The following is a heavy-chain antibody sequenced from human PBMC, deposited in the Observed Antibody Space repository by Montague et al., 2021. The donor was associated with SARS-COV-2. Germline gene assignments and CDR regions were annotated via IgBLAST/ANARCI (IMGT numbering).Heavy chain of an antibody. Sequence: SLRLSCAASGFSITNYWMHWVRQVPGKGLVWVSRINNDGSATHYADSVKGRFTISRDNARNTLYLQMDSLRIENTAMYYCTSAGGAGFWGQGTLVTVSS. J-gene: IGHJ1*01. V-gene: IGHV3-74*01. D-gene: IGHD3-16*01. CDR3: TSAGGAGF. CDR1: GFSITNYW. CDR2: INNDGSAT.